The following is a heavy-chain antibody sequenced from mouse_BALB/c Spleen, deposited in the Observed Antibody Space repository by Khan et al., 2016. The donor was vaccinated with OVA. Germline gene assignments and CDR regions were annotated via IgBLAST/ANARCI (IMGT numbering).Heavy chain of an antibody. V-gene: IGHV2-9*02. CDR2: IWAGGST. CDR3: AGLDYYGSSFYAMDY. Sequence: VQLVESGPGLVAPSQSLSITCTVSGFSLTSYGVHWVRQPPGKGLEWRGVIWAGGSTNYNSALMSRLSISKDNSKSQVFLKMNSLQTDDTAMYYCAGLDYYGSSFYAMDYWGQGTSVTVSS. CDR1: GFSLTSYG. J-gene: IGHJ4*01. D-gene: IGHD1-1*01.